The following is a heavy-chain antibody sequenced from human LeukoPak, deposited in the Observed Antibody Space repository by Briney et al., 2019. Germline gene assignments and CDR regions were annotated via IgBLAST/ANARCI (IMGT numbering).Heavy chain of an antibody. CDR1: NGSFSGYY. J-gene: IGHJ5*02. CDR3: ARAAWNGGGGFDP. Sequence: SETLSLTCAVYNGSFSGYYWSWIRQSPGNGLEWIGEVNPGGNTNYNASPRSRVIISLDTSKNHFSLKLRSVPAPDTAVYNCARAAWNGGGGFDPWGQGTLVTVSS. V-gene: IGHV4-34*01. CDR2: VNPGGNT. D-gene: IGHD2-8*01.